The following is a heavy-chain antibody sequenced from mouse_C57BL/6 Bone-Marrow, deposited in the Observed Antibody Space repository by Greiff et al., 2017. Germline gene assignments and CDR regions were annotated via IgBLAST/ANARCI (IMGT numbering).Heavy chain of an antibody. D-gene: IGHD1-1*01. Sequence: QVQLQQPGAELVRPGSSVKLSCKASGYTFTSYWMDWVKQRPGQGLEWIGNIYPSDSETHYNQKFKDKATLTVDKSSSTAYMQLSSLQSEDSAVYYCARGLLRLDYWGQGTTLTVSS. CDR2: IYPSDSET. J-gene: IGHJ2*01. CDR1: GYTFTSYW. V-gene: IGHV1-61*01. CDR3: ARGLLRLDY.